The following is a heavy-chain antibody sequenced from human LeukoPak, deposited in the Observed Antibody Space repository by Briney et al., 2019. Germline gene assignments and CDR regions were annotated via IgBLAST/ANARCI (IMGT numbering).Heavy chain of an antibody. CDR2: ISFDGSDK. J-gene: IGHJ4*02. CDR1: GFTFSSYG. V-gene: IGHV3-30*18. CDR3: AKEERALVPYYFAY. Sequence: GGSLRLSCAASGFTFSSYGLRWVRQAPRKGLEWVAVISFDGSDKYYADSVKGRFTISRDNSQNTLYLQMNSLRAEDTAAYYCAKEERALVPYYFAYWGQGPVVSVPS. D-gene: IGHD2-8*02.